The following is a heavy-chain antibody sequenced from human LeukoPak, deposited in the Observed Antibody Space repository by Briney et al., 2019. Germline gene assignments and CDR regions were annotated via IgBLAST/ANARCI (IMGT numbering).Heavy chain of an antibody. Sequence: GGSLRLSCSASGFTLSRYPMDWVRQAPGKSLEWVAVLAYDGINTHYADSVRGRFTVSRDSSKNTLYLQMSSLRPEDTAVSYCARDRGVESGLVFNAFDMWGRGTVVTVSS. CDR2: LAYDGINT. CDR1: GFTLSRYP. J-gene: IGHJ3*02. D-gene: IGHD3-10*01. V-gene: IGHV3-30*04. CDR3: ARDRGVESGLVFNAFDM.